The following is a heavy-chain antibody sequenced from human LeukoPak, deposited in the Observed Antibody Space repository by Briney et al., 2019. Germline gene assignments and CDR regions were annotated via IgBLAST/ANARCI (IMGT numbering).Heavy chain of an antibody. CDR3: AKCLHSSGYPPFDY. Sequence: GRSLRLSCAASGFTFSSYGMHWVRQAPGKGLEWVAAISYDGSNKYYADSVKGRFTISRDNSKNTLYLQMNSLRAEDTVVYYCAKCLHSSGYPPFDYWGQGTLVTVSS. CDR2: ISYDGSNK. D-gene: IGHD3-22*01. CDR1: GFTFSSYG. J-gene: IGHJ4*02. V-gene: IGHV3-30*18.